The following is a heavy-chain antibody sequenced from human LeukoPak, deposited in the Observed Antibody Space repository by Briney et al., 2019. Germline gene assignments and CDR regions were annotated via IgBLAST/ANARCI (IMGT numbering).Heavy chain of an antibody. CDR3: ARRYFDL. Sequence: GGSLRLSCAASRFTFSSYAMHWVRQAPGKGLEWVAVISYDGSNKYYADSVKGRFTISRDNSKNTLYLQMNSLRAEDTAVYYCARRYFDLWGRGTLVTVSS. CDR2: ISYDGSNK. J-gene: IGHJ2*01. V-gene: IGHV3-30-3*01. CDR1: RFTFSSYA.